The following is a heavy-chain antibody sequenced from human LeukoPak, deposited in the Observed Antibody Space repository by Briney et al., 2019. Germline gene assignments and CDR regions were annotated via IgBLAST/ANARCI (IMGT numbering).Heavy chain of an antibody. CDR1: GYTFTGYY. Sequence: ASVKVSCKASGYTFTGYYMHWVRQAPGQGLEWMGWINPNSGGTNYTQKFQGRVTMTRDTSISTAYMELSRLRSDGTAVYYCARIVLEGSGSWTPIEDYWGQGTLVTVSS. V-gene: IGHV1-2*02. J-gene: IGHJ4*02. CDR2: INPNSGGT. CDR3: ARIVLEGSGSWTPIEDY. D-gene: IGHD1-26*01.